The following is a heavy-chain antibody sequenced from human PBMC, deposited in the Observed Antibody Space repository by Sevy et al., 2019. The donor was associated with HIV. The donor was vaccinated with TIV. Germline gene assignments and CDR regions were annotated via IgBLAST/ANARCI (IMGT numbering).Heavy chain of an antibody. CDR1: GFTFSSYA. CDR3: ARSIAVAGHFDY. Sequence: GGSLRLSCAASGFTFSSYAVHWVRQAPGKGLEWVAVISYDGSNKYYADSVKGRFTISRDNSKNTLYLQMNSLRAEDTAVYYCARSIAVAGHFDYWGQGTLVTVSS. CDR2: ISYDGSNK. D-gene: IGHD6-19*01. J-gene: IGHJ4*02. V-gene: IGHV3-30-3*01.